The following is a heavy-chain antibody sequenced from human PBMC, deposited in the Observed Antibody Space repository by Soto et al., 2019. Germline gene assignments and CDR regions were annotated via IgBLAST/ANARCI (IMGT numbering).Heavy chain of an antibody. CDR3: ARDSPAAGGIDH. D-gene: IGHD3-16*01. Sequence: EVQLVESGGGLVQPGGSLRLSCTASGFTFSGFWMHWVRQAPGKGLVWVSRIASDVSATIYADSVEGRFTISRDNAKNTLYLQMNSLRADDSAVYYCARDSPAAGGIDHWGQGTLVTVSS. CDR1: GFTFSGFW. J-gene: IGHJ5*02. V-gene: IGHV3-74*01. CDR2: IASDVSAT.